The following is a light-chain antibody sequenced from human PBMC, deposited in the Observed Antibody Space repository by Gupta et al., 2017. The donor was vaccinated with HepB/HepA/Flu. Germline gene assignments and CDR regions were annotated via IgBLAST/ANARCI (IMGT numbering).Light chain of an antibody. J-gene: IGLJ3*02. Sequence: QTVVTQESSFSVSPGETVTLTCALSSGSVSTNHYASWYQQTPGQAPRTLIYNTDIRSSGVPDRFSGSIFGNKAALTITGAQADDESNYYYLLYLSSDISVFGGGTKLTVL. CDR2: NTD. V-gene: IGLV8-61*01. CDR3: LLYLSSDISV. CDR1: SGSVSTNHY.